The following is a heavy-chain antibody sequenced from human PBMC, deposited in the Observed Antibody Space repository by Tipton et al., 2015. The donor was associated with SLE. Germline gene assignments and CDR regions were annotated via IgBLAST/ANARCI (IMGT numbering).Heavy chain of an antibody. CDR3: ARLLGDYGDYADDH. V-gene: IGHV4-59*08. J-gene: IGHJ4*02. CDR1: GGYINNTY. CDR2: ISYSGDT. D-gene: IGHD4-17*01. Sequence: TLSLTCTVSGGYINNTYWTWIRQPPGKGLEWIGYISYSGDTKYNPSLKSRVTISIDTSKNHFSLKLTSVTAADTAIYYCARLLGDYGDYADDHWGQGTLVTVSS.